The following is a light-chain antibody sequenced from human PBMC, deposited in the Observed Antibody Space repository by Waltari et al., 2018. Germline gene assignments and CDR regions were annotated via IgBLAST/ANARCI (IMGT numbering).Light chain of an antibody. Sequence: QVVLTQSPSASASLGASVKLTCTLSSGHSSYAIAWPQQQPEKGPRYLMKVSSAGSHQKGDGIPDRFSGSSSGTERYLTISSVQSEDEADYYCQTWDTGTHVVFGGGTKLTVL. J-gene: IGLJ2*01. CDR2: VSSAGSH. V-gene: IGLV4-69*01. CDR3: QTWDTGTHVV. CDR1: SGHSSYA.